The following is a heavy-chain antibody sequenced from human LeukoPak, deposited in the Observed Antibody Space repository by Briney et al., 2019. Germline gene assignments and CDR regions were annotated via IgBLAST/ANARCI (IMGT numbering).Heavy chain of an antibody. CDR3: ARDAGYYYDSSGYQGFDY. CDR2: ISWNSGSI. V-gene: IGHV3-9*01. J-gene: IGHJ4*02. D-gene: IGHD3-22*01. Sequence: GGSLRLSCAASGFTFDDYAMHWVRQAPGKGLEWVSGISWNSGSIGYADSVKGRFTISRDNAKNSLYLQMNSLRAEDTAVYYCARDAGYYYDSSGYQGFDYWGQGTLVTVSS. CDR1: GFTFDDYA.